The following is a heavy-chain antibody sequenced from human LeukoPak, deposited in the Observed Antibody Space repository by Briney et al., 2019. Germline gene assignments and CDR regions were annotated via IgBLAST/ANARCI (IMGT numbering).Heavy chain of an antibody. CDR2: ISSSSSYI. CDR3: ARDWTPKPIPHASDI. J-gene: IGHJ3*02. D-gene: IGHD3/OR15-3a*01. CDR1: GFTFSSYS. Sequence: GGSLRLSCAASGFTFSSYSMNWVRQAPGKGLEWVSSISSSSSYIYYADSVKGRFTISRDNAKNSLYLQMNSLRAEDTAVYYCARDWTPKPIPHASDIWGQGTMVTVSS. V-gene: IGHV3-21*01.